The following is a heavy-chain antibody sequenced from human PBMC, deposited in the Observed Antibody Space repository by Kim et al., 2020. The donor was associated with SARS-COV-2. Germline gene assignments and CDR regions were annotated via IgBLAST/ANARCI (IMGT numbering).Heavy chain of an antibody. CDR2: KT. Sequence: KTYYAESVRGRFTISRDNSKNALYVQMNSRRAEDTALYYCARQRGYDFDMWGQGTMVTVSS. CDR3: ARQRGYDFDM. V-gene: IGHV3-23*01. D-gene: IGHD1-1*01. J-gene: IGHJ3*02.